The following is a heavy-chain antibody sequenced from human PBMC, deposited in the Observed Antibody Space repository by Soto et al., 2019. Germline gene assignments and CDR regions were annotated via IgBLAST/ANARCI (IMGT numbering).Heavy chain of an antibody. CDR2: VTTAGDT. J-gene: IGHJ4*02. CDR1: GFTFSSYD. CDR3: ARGPSGFGIDY. D-gene: IGHD3-16*01. Sequence: VQLVESGGGVVQPGRSVRLSCAASGFTFSSYDMHWVRQATGKGLEWVSAVTTAGDTYYPGSVKGRFTISRENAKNSLYLQLNSLRAGDTAVYYCARGPSGFGIDYWGQGTLVTVSS. V-gene: IGHV3-13*01.